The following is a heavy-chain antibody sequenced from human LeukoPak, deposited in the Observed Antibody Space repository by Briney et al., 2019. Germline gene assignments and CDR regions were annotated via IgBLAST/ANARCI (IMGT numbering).Heavy chain of an antibody. CDR3: ARHDRPSGSYGY. CDR1: GGSISSYY. V-gene: IGHV4-59*08. CDR2: IYYSGST. D-gene: IGHD3-10*01. Sequence: PSETLSLTCTVSGGSISSYYWSWIRQPPGKGLEWIGYIYYSGSTNYNPSLKSRVTISVDTSKNQFSLKLSSVTAADTAVYYCARHDRPSGSYGYWGQGTLVTVSS. J-gene: IGHJ4*02.